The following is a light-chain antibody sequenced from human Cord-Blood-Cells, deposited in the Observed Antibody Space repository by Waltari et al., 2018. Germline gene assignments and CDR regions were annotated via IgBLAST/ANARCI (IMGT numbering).Light chain of an antibody. CDR1: QSVSSY. CDR3: QQRSNWPWT. Sequence: EIVLTQSPATLSLSPGERVTLSCRASQSVSSYLAWYQQKPGQAPRLLIYDASNRATGIPARFSGSGSGTDFTLTISSLEPEDFAVYYCQQRSNWPWTFGPGTKVDIK. V-gene: IGKV3-11*01. J-gene: IGKJ3*01. CDR2: DAS.